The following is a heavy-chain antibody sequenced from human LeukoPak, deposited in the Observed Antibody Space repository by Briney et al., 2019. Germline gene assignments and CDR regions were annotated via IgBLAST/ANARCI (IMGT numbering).Heavy chain of an antibody. Sequence: GGSLRLSCAASGFTFGSYAMSWVRQAPGKGLEWVSSISGSGGTTYYADSVKDRLIISRDNSANMLYLQMSSLRAEDTAVYFCVRSRDGHNSNSPLDYWGQGTLVTVSS. J-gene: IGHJ4*02. V-gene: IGHV3-23*01. D-gene: IGHD5-24*01. CDR3: VRSRDGHNSNSPLDY. CDR2: ISGSGGTT. CDR1: GFTFGSYA.